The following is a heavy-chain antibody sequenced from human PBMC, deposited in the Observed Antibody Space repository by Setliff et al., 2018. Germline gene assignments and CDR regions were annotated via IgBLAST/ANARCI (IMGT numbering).Heavy chain of an antibody. CDR1: GGSISSYY. CDR2: TYIGGSA. V-gene: IGHV4-4*07. Sequence: PSETMSLTCTVSGGSISSYYWSWIRQPAGKELEWIGHTYIGGSANYNPSLKSRVTISMDTSKNQFSLKVSSVTAADTAVYYCARSFSRREKFLLDYWGQGALVTVSS. J-gene: IGHJ4*02. CDR3: ARSFSRREKFLLDY.